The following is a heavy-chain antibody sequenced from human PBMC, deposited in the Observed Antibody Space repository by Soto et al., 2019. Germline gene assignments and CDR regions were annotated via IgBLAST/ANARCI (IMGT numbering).Heavy chain of an antibody. D-gene: IGHD2-8*02. CDR3: AKDRDRYCTGGFCYGAFDI. J-gene: IGHJ3*02. CDR2: ISSDGSNK. V-gene: IGHV3-30*18. Sequence: QVQLVESGGGVVQPGRSLRLYCAASGFTLSNSGMHWVRQAPGKGLEWVAVISSDGSNKYYADSVKGRFTISRDNSRNTLYLQMNSLRAEDTAVYYCAKDRDRYCTGGFCYGAFDIWGQGTMVTVSS. CDR1: GFTLSNSG.